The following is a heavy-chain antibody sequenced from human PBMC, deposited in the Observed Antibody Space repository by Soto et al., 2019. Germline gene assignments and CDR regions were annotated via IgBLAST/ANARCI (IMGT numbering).Heavy chain of an antibody. CDR2: ISYDGSNK. D-gene: IGHD1-1*01. CDR1: GFTFSSYA. J-gene: IGHJ6*02. CDR3: ARDVQRLTSRMDV. V-gene: IGHV3-30-3*01. Sequence: GGSLRLSCAASGFTFSSYAMHWVRQAPGKGLEWVAVISYDGSNKYYADSVKGRFTISRDNSKNTLYLQMNSLRAEDTAVYYCARDVQRLTSRMDVQGQGTRGTVSS.